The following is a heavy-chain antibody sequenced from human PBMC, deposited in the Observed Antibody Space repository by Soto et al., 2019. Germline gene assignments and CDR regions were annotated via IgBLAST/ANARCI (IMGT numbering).Heavy chain of an antibody. CDR2: IYWDDDQ. CDR3: AHIRAAKFDY. J-gene: IGHJ4*02. Sequence: QIMLKESGPTLVKPTQTLTLTCNVSGVSLSTGGVGVGWIRQPPGKALEWLALIYWDDDQRSSPSLKSRLTITKDTSKNQVVLTMTNMAPEDTATYYCAHIRAAKFDYWGQGTLVTVSS. CDR1: GVSLSTGGVG. V-gene: IGHV2-5*02. D-gene: IGHD2-15*01.